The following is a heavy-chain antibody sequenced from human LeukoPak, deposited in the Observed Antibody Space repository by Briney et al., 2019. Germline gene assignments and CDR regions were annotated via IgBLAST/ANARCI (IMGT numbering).Heavy chain of an antibody. D-gene: IGHD3-10*01. J-gene: IGHJ6*03. CDR1: GFTFSSYG. V-gene: IGHV3-33*01. Sequence: GGSLRLSCAASGFTFSSYGMHWVRQAPGKGLEWVAVIWYDGSNKYYADSVKGRSTISRDNSKNTLYLQMNSLRAEDTAVYYCAREDYGSGSYVYYYYMDVWGKGTTVTVSS. CDR2: IWYDGSNK. CDR3: AREDYGSGSYVYYYYMDV.